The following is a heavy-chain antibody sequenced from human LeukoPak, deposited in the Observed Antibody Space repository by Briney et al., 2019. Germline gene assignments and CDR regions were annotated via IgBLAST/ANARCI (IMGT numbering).Heavy chain of an antibody. V-gene: IGHV3-7*04. CDR1: GFTFSNYW. Sequence: GGSLRLSCAASGFTFSNYWMNWVRQAPGKGLEWVAHIKPDGSAQYYVDSVKGRFTISRDNAKNSVYLQMNSLRAEDTAVYYCARDYGDSYWGQGALVTVSS. CDR3: ARDYGDSY. D-gene: IGHD4-17*01. J-gene: IGHJ4*02. CDR2: IKPDGSAQ.